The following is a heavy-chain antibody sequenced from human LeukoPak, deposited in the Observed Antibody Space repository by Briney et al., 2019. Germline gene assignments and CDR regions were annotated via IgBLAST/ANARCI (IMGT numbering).Heavy chain of an antibody. V-gene: IGHV4-39*01. CDR2: IYYSGST. CDR1: GGSISSSSYY. Sequence: PSETLSLTCTVSGGSISSSSYYWGWIRPPPGKGLEWIGSIYYSGSTYYNPSLKSRVTISVDTSKNQFSLKLSSVTAADTAVYYCARHAPRENWFDPWGQGTLVTVSS. CDR3: ARHAPRENWFDP. J-gene: IGHJ5*02.